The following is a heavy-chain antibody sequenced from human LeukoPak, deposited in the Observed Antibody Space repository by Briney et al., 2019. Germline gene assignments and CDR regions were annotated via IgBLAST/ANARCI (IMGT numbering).Heavy chain of an antibody. J-gene: IGHJ5*02. CDR1: GFTFTAYY. V-gene: IGHV1-2*02. D-gene: IGHD2-8*02. CDR2: INPNSGDR. Sequence: ASVKVSCKASGFTFTAYYMHWVRQAPGQGLEWMGWINPNSGDRNSAQKFQGRVTMTRDTSISTAYMELSSLRSEDTAVYYCARDLTGQPRPYNWFDPWGQGTLVTVSS. CDR3: ARDLTGQPRPYNWFDP.